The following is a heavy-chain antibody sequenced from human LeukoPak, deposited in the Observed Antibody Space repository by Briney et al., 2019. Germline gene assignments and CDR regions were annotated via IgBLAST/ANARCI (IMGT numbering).Heavy chain of an antibody. CDR1: GYTFTSYY. D-gene: IGHD3-10*01. Sequence: ASVKVSCKASGYTFTSYYMHWVRQAPGQGLEWMGIINPSGGSTSYAQKFQGRVTMTRNTSISTAYMELSSLRSEDTAVYYCASITMVRGVITSYFSQYYYGMDVWGQGTTVTVSS. CDR2: INPSGGST. V-gene: IGHV1-46*01. J-gene: IGHJ6*02. CDR3: ASITMVRGVITSYFSQYYYGMDV.